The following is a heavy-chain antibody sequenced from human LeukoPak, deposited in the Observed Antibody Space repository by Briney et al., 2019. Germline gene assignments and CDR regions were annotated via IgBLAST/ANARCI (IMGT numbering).Heavy chain of an antibody. CDR1: GYTFTGYY. CDR2: ISPNSGGT. J-gene: IGHJ4*02. CDR3: ARFMGSWTPRQRSYFDY. V-gene: IGHV1-2*02. Sequence: ASVKVSCKASGYTFTGYYMHWVRQAPGQGLEWMGWISPNSGGTNYAQKFQGRVTMTRDTSISTAYMELSRLRSDDTAVYYCARFMGSWTPRQRSYFDYWGQGTLVTVSS. D-gene: IGHD6-13*01.